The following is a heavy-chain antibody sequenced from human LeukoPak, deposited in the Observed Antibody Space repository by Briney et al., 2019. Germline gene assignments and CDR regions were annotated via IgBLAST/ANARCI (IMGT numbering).Heavy chain of an antibody. CDR1: GFTIGDYA. J-gene: IGHJ4*02. Sequence: GGSLRLSCTASGFTIGDYAMSWVRQAPGKGLEWVGLIRSKAYGGTTEYAASVKGRFTISRDDSKSIAYLQMNSLKTEDTAVYYCTRDQGSGWYVGNYFDYWGQGTLVTVSS. CDR2: IRSKAYGGTT. D-gene: IGHD6-19*01. CDR3: TRDQGSGWYVGNYFDY. V-gene: IGHV3-49*04.